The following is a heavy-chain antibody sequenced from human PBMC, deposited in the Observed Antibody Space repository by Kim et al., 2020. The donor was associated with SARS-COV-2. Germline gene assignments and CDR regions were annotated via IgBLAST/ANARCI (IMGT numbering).Heavy chain of an antibody. CDR1: GGSFSGYY. CDR2: INHSGST. J-gene: IGHJ6*02. D-gene: IGHD6-6*01. Sequence: SETLSLTCAVYGGSFSGYYWSWIRQPPGKGLEWIGEINHSGSTNYNPSLKSRVTISVDTSKNQFSLKLSSVTAADTAVYYCARGRIAARPRYYYYGMDVWGQGTTVTVSS. CDR3: ARGRIAARPRYYYYGMDV. V-gene: IGHV4-34*01.